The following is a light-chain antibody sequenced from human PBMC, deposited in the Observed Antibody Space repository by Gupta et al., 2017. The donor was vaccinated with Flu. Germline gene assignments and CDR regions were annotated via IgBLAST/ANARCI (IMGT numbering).Light chain of an antibody. CDR2: DTS. V-gene: IGKV3-11*01. CDR1: QSVTSY. CDR3: QQRSNWPPFT. Sequence: EIVLTQSPATLSLSPGDRATLSCRASQSVTSYLAWYQQKPGQAPRLLIYDTSNRAAGIPVRFSGSGSGTDFTLTISSLEPEDFAVYYCQQRSNWPPFTFGPGTKVDIK. J-gene: IGKJ3*01.